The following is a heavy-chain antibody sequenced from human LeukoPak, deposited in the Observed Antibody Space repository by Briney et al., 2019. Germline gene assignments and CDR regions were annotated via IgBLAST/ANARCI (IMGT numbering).Heavy chain of an antibody. D-gene: IGHD6-19*01. V-gene: IGHV3-48*04. Sequence: GGSLRLSCAASGFTLRSYTMNWVRQAPGKGLEWVSYISSSSSTIYYADSVKGRFTISRDNAKNSLYLQMNSLRAEDTAVYYCARDLKSGWLAPLDYWGQGTLVTVSS. CDR1: GFTLRSYT. CDR2: ISSSSSTI. J-gene: IGHJ4*02. CDR3: ARDLKSGWLAPLDY.